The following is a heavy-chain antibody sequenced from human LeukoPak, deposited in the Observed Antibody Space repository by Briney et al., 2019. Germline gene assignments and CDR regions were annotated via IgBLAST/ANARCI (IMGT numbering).Heavy chain of an antibody. D-gene: IGHD1-26*01. V-gene: IGHV3-21*01. CDR3: AAGSTNSGSFPRFDP. CDR1: GFTFSSYS. CDR2: ISSSSSYI. J-gene: IGHJ5*02. Sequence: PGGSLRLSCAASGFTFSSYSMNWVRQAPGKGLEWVSSISSSSSYIYYADSVKGRFTISRDNAKNSLYLQMNSLRAEDTAVYYCAAGSTNSGSFPRFDPWGQGTLVTVSS.